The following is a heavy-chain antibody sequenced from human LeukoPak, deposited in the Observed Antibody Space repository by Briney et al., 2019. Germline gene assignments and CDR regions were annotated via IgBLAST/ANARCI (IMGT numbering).Heavy chain of an antibody. CDR1: GYTFTSYG. CDR2: ISAYNGNT. Sequence: GASVKVSCKASGYTFTSYGISWVRQAPGQGLEWMGWISAYNGNTNYAQKLQGRVTMTTDTSTSTAYMELRSLRSDDTAVYYCARGPACSSTSCFSYYYYGMDVWGQGTTVTVSS. CDR3: ARGPACSSTSCFSYYYYGMDV. J-gene: IGHJ6*02. D-gene: IGHD2-2*01. V-gene: IGHV1-18*01.